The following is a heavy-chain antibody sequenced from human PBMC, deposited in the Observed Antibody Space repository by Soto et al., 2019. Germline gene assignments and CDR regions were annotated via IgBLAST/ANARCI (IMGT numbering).Heavy chain of an antibody. D-gene: IGHD2-2*01. CDR2: INSDGSST. CDR3: ARDPHYCSSTSCYPRPFDY. V-gene: IGHV3-74*01. Sequence: GGSLRLSCAASGFTFSSYWMHWVRQAPGKGLVWVSRINSDGSSTSYADSVKGRFTISRDNAKNTLYLQMNSLRAEDTAVYYCARDPHYCSSTSCYPRPFDYWGQGTLVTVSS. J-gene: IGHJ4*02. CDR1: GFTFSSYW.